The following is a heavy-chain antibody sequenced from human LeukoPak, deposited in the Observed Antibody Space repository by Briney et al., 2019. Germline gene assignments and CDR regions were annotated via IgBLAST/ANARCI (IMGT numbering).Heavy chain of an antibody. V-gene: IGHV4-39*07. Sequence: SETLSLTCTVSGGSISSSSYYWGWIRQPPGKGLEWIGSIYYSGSTYYNPSLKSRVTISVDTSKNQFSLKLSSVTAADTAVYYCARRTQDSSSWYVGYYYYYMDVWGKGTTVTVSS. CDR2: IYYSGST. CDR3: ARRTQDSSSWYVGYYYYYMDV. CDR1: GGSISSSSYY. J-gene: IGHJ6*03. D-gene: IGHD6-13*01.